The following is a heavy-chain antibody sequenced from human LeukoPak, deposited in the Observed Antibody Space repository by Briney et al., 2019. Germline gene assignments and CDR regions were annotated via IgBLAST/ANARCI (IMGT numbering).Heavy chain of an antibody. J-gene: IGHJ5*02. CDR2: IYYSGST. D-gene: IGHD2-2*01. CDR3: ARGNDCSSTSCYRTDWFDP. V-gene: IGHV4-34*01. CDR1: GGSFSAYY. Sequence: SETLPLTCAVYGGSFSAYYWSWIRQSPGKGLEWIGYIYYSGSTYYNPSLKSRVTISVDTSKNQFSLKLSSVTAADTAVYYCARGNDCSSTSCYRTDWFDPWGQGTLVTVSS.